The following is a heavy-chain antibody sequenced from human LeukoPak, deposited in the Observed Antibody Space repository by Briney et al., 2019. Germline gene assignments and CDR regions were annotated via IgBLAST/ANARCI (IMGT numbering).Heavy chain of an antibody. V-gene: IGHV3-30*02. CDR3: AKDYSYGSDY. CDR1: GFTFSSNG. D-gene: IGHD5-18*01. Sequence: GGSLRLSCVASGFTFSSNGMHWVRQAPGKGLEWVAFIRYDGSNKYYADSVKGRFTISRDNSKNTLYLQMNSLRAEDTAVYYCAKDYSYGSDYWGQGTLVTVSS. J-gene: IGHJ4*02. CDR2: IRYDGSNK.